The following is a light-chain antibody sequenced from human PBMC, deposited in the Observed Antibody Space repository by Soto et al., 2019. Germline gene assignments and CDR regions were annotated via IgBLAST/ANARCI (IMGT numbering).Light chain of an antibody. CDR3: AAWDDSLSALV. Sequence: QSVLTQPPSASGTPGQRVTISCSGSSSNIGTNTVDWYQQLPGTAPKLLIYSNNQRPSGVPDRFSGSKSGTSASLAVSGLQSDDEADYYCAAWDDSLSALVFGTGTRSPS. CDR1: SSNIGTNT. CDR2: SNN. V-gene: IGLV1-44*01. J-gene: IGLJ1*01.